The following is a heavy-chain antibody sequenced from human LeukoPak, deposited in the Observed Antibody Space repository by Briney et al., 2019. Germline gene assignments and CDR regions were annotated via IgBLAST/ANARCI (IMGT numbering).Heavy chain of an antibody. Sequence: SETLSLTCAVYGGSFSGYYWSWIRQPPGKGLEWIGEINHSGSTNYNPSLKSRVTISVDKSKNQFSLKLSSVTAADTAVYYCARTRSALLGYDAFDIWGQGTMVTVSS. CDR1: GGSFSGYY. D-gene: IGHD2-15*01. J-gene: IGHJ3*02. V-gene: IGHV4-34*01. CDR2: INHSGST. CDR3: ARTRSALLGYDAFDI.